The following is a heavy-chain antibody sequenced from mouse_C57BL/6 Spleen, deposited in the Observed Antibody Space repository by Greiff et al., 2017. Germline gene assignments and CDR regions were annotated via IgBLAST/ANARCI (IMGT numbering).Heavy chain of an antibody. D-gene: IGHD2-4*01. CDR1: GYTFTDYE. V-gene: IGHV1-15*01. Sequence: QVQLQQSGAELVRPGASVTLSCKASGYTFTDYEMHWVKQTPVHGLEWIGAIDPETGGTAYNQKFKGKAILTADKSSSTAYMELRSLTSEDSAVYYCTRGADYDEYFEVWGTGTTVTVSS. CDR2: IDPETGGT. J-gene: IGHJ1*03. CDR3: TRGADYDEYFEV.